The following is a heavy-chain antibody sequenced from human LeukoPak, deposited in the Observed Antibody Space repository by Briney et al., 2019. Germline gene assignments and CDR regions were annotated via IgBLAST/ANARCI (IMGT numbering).Heavy chain of an antibody. V-gene: IGHV4-61*02. J-gene: IGHJ4*02. CDR1: GGSISSGSYY. D-gene: IGHD3-3*01. CDR3: ARADDFWSGPLDY. CDR2: IYTSGST. Sequence: SQTLSLTCTVSGGSISSGSYYWSWIRQPAGKGLEWIGRIYTSGSTNYNPSLKSRVTISVDTSKNQFSLKLSSVTAADTAVYYYARADDFWSGPLDYWGQGTLVTVSS.